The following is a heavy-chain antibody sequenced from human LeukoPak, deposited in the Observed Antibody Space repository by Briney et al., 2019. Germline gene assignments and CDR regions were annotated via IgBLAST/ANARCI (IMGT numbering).Heavy chain of an antibody. V-gene: IGHV3-30*04. CDR2: IASDSSIK. J-gene: IGHJ4*02. CDR3: AKEREEGATPFDY. D-gene: IGHD1-26*01. Sequence: TGGSLRLSCAASGFSFSSYSMHWVRQAPGKGLEWMAVIASDSSIKYYTDSVKGRFTISRDNSKDTVYLQMNSLRAEDTAIYYCAKEREEGATPFDYWGQGSLVTVSS. CDR1: GFSFSSYS.